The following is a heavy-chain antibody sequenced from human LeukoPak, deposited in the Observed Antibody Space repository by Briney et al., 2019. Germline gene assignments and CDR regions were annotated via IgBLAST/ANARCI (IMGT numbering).Heavy chain of an antibody. CDR1: GFTFSNAW. CDR2: IKQDGSEK. V-gene: IGHV3-7*01. D-gene: IGHD3-10*01. CDR3: ARERFGYYYGSGSSDY. Sequence: QPGGSLRLSCAASGFTFSNAWMNWVRQAPGKGLEWVANIKQDGSEKYYVDSVKGRFTISRDNAKNSLYLQMNSLRAEDTAVYYCARERFGYYYGSGSSDYWGQGTLVTVSS. J-gene: IGHJ4*02.